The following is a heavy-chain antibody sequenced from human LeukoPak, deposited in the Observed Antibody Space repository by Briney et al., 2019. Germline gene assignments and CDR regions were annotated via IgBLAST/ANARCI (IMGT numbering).Heavy chain of an antibody. J-gene: IGHJ6*02. V-gene: IGHV3-11*04. CDR3: ARDPRYSSSWYYGMDV. CDR1: GFTFSDYY. Sequence: GGSLRLSCTASGFTFSDYYMSWIRQAPGKGLEWIAHISGSGDTTYHKDSVQGRFAISRDNAKNSLYLQMNSLRAEDTAVYYCARDPRYSSSWYYGMDVWGQGTTVTVSS. D-gene: IGHD6-13*01. CDR2: ISGSGDTT.